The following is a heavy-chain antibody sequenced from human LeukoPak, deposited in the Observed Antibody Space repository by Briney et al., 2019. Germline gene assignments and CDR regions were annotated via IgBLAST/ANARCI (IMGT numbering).Heavy chain of an antibody. J-gene: IGHJ4*02. CDR1: GGSISSYY. Sequence: SETLSLTCTVSGGSISSYYWSWIRQPPGKGLEWIGYIYYSGSTNYNPSLKSRVTISVGTSKTQFSLKVTSVTTADTAVYYCAKGRKDFDTNLGPFDSWGQGILVTVSS. CDR3: AKGRKDFDTNLGPFDS. V-gene: IGHV4-59*01. CDR2: IYYSGST. D-gene: IGHD3-9*01.